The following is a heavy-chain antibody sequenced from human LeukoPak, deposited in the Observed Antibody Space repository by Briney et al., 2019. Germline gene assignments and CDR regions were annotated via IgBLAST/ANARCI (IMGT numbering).Heavy chain of an antibody. CDR2: VAGIGDT. D-gene: IGHD2-15*01. J-gene: IGHJ4*02. Sequence: PGGSLRLSCAVFGFTLTNHAVTWVRQAPGKGLEWVSLVAGIGDTFYADPVKGRFILSRDNSKNTVYLQMGSLRVEDTATYYCAKDYCRDGNCPFPFLDSWGQGILVTVSS. V-gene: IGHV3-23*01. CDR3: AKDYCRDGNCPFPFLDS. CDR1: GFTLTNHA.